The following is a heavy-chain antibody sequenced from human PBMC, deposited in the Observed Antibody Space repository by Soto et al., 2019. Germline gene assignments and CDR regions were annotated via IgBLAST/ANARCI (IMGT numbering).Heavy chain of an antibody. V-gene: IGHV4-31*03. D-gene: IGHD5-12*01. Sequence: QVQLQESGPGLVKPSQTLSLTCTVSGGSISSGGYYWSWIRQHPGKGLEWIGYIYYSGSTYYNPSLKSRVTLSVDTSKNQFALKLSSVTAADTAVYYCARVGEMATIFDYWGQGTLVTVSS. CDR1: GGSISSGGYY. J-gene: IGHJ4*02. CDR3: ARVGEMATIFDY. CDR2: IYYSGST.